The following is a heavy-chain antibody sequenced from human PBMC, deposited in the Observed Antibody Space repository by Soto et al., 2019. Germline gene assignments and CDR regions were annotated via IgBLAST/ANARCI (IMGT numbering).Heavy chain of an antibody. CDR2: IIPIFGTA. Sequence: SVKVSCKASGGTLSSYAISWVRQAPGQGLEWMGGIIPIFGTANYAQKFQGRVTITADESTSTAYMELSSLRSEDTAVYYCARKGIFGVVIPYGMDVWGQGTTVTVSS. D-gene: IGHD3-3*01. J-gene: IGHJ6*02. V-gene: IGHV1-69*13. CDR3: ARKGIFGVVIPYGMDV. CDR1: GGTLSSYA.